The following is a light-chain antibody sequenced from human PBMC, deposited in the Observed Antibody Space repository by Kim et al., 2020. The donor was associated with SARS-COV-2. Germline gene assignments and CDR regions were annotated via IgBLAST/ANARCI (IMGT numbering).Light chain of an antibody. V-gene: IGLV2-14*03. CDR3: SSYTSSSTLVV. J-gene: IGLJ2*01. CDR2: DVS. Sequence: SITISCTGTSSDVGGYNYVSWYQQHPGKAPKLMIYDVSNRPSGVSNRFSGSKSGNTASLTISGLQAEDEPDYYCSSYTSSSTLVVFGGGTQLTVL. CDR1: SSDVGGYNY.